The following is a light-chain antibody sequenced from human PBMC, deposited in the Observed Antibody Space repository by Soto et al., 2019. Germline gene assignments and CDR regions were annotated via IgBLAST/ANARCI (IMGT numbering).Light chain of an antibody. V-gene: IGLV1-44*01. CDR3: AAWDDSLNVV. J-gene: IGLJ2*01. CDR2: SNN. Sequence: QSELTQPPSASGTPGQRVTISCSGSSSNIGSNTVNWYQQLPGTAPKLLIYSNNQRPSGVPDRFSGSKSGTSASLAISGLQSEDEADYYCAAWDDSLNVVFGGGTKVTVL. CDR1: SSNIGSNT.